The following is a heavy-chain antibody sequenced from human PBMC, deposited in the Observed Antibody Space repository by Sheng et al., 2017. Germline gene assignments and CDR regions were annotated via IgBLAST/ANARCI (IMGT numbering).Heavy chain of an antibody. CDR2: IYSGGST. J-gene: IGHJ4*02. CDR1: GFTVSSNY. D-gene: IGHD4-17*01. Sequence: EVQLVETGGGLIQPGGSLRLSCAASGFTVSSNYMSWVRQAPGKGLEWVSVIYSGGSTYYADSVKGRFTISRDNSKNTLYLQMNSLRAEDTAVYYCASSGTPLRLDFDYWGQGTLVTVSS. V-gene: IGHV3-53*02. CDR3: ASSGTPLRLDFDY.